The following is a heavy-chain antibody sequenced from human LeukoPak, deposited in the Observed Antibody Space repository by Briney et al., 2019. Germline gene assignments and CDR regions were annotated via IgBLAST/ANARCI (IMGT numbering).Heavy chain of an antibody. CDR2: IKPSGGST. CDR1: GYTFTSYY. D-gene: IGHD3-9*01. Sequence: ASVKVSCKASGYTFTSYYMHWVRQAHGQGLEWMGIIKPSGGSTSYAQKFQGRVTMTRDMSTSTVYMELSSLRSEDTAVYYCARDRLRYFDWPPGWFDPWGQGTLVTVSS. V-gene: IGHV1-46*01. J-gene: IGHJ5*02. CDR3: ARDRLRYFDWPPGWFDP.